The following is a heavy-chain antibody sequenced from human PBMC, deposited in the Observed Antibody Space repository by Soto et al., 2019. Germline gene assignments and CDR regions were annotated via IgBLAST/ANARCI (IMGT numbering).Heavy chain of an antibody. V-gene: IGHV4-39*01. Sequence: QLQLQESGPGLVKPSETLSLTCTVSGDSISSSSYYWGWIRQPPGKGLEWIGNFYYSGSTYYNPSLKSRVTISEDTSKYQFTLKLSSVTDEDTAVYYCARQGWSSTSCYAPDYDYRDVGGKGTTVIVSS. D-gene: IGHD2-2*01. CDR1: GDSISSSSYY. CDR3: ARQGWSSTSCYAPDYDYRDV. CDR2: FYYSGST. J-gene: IGHJ6*03.